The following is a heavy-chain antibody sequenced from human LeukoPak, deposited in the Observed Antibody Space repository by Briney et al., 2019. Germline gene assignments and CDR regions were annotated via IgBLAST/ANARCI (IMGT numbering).Heavy chain of an antibody. Sequence: PGGSLQLSCAASGFAFSTAVNWVRQASGRGLEWVGRIRGKADNYATVYETSLKGRFTISRDDSKNTAYLQMNGLKAEDTAVYYCTLEGVLVVPAHPNYLHYYYMDIWAKGTTVTVSS. V-gene: IGHV3-73*01. D-gene: IGHD2-2*01. CDR2: IRGKADNYAT. CDR3: TLEGVLVVPAHPNYLHYYYMDI. J-gene: IGHJ6*03. CDR1: GFAFSTA.